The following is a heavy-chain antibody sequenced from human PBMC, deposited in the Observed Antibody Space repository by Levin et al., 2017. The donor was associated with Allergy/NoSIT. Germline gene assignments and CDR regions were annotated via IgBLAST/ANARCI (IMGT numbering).Heavy chain of an antibody. D-gene: IGHD7-27*01. V-gene: IGHV3-21*01. CDR1: GFMFSSYN. Sequence: GESLKISCAASGFMFSSYNMNWVRQAPGKGLEWVSSISGESNYIHYADSLKGRFTISRDNAKESLFLQLNSLRAEDTAVYYCASGGWGSTFNIWGQGTMVTVSS. CDR2: ISGESNYI. CDR3: ASGGWGSTFNI. J-gene: IGHJ3*02.